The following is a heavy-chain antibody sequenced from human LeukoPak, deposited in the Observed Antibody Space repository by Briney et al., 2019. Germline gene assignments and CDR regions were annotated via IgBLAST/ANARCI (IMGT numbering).Heavy chain of an antibody. CDR2: IYYSGST. D-gene: IGHD3-10*01. CDR3: ARDQVTMVRGVIGNCYYYYYMDV. Sequence: PSQTLSLTCTVSGGSISSGGYYWSWIRQHPGKGLEWIGYIYYSGSTYYNPSLKSRVTISVDTSKNQFSLKLSSVTAADTAVYYCARDQVTMVRGVIGNCYYYYYMDVWGKGTTVTVSS. V-gene: IGHV4-31*03. CDR1: GGSISSGGYY. J-gene: IGHJ6*03.